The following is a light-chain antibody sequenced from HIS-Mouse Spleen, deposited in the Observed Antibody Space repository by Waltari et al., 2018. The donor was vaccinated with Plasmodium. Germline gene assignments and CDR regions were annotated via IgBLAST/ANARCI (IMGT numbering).Light chain of an antibody. Sequence: SYELTQPSSVSVSPGQTARSTCSGDVLAKKKYARWFQQKPGQAPVLVLYKDSERPSGIPARVAGSSSGTTVTLTISGAQVEDEADYYCYSAADNNRVFGGGTKLTVL. CDR3: YSAADNNRV. CDR2: KDS. CDR1: VLAKKKY. J-gene: IGLJ3*02. V-gene: IGLV3-27*01.